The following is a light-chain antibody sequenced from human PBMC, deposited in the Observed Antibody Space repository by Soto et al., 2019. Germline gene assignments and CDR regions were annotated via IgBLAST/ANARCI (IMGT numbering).Light chain of an antibody. V-gene: IGKV4-1*01. J-gene: IGKJ1*01. CDR1: QIVLYSSNNKNY. CDR2: WAS. CDR3: QQYYSTFTWT. Sequence: DIVMTQSPDSLAVSLGERAAINCKSSQIVLYSSNNKNYLAWYQQKPGQPPKLLIYWASTRESGVPDRFSGSGSGTDFTLTISSLQAEDVAVYYCQQYYSTFTWTFGQGTKVDIK.